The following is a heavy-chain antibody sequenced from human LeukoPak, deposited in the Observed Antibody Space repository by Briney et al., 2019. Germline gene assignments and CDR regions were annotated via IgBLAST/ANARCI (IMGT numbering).Heavy chain of an antibody. D-gene: IGHD4-23*01. CDR2: IWYDGGNK. Sequence: PGGSLRLSCAASGFTFSSYVMHWVRQAPGKGLEWVAVIWYDGGNKYYADSVKGRFTISRDNSKNTLYLQMNSLRAEDTAVYYCARDHDYGGNSPFDYWGQGTLVTVSS. CDR1: GFTFSSYV. J-gene: IGHJ4*02. CDR3: ARDHDYGGNSPFDY. V-gene: IGHV3-33*01.